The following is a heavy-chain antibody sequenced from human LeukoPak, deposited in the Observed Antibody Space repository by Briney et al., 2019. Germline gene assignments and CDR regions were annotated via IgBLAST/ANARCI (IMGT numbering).Heavy chain of an antibody. V-gene: IGHV3-30*02. CDR2: LRYDGSNK. J-gene: IGHJ6*03. CDR1: GFTFSSYG. Sequence: PGGSLEPSCEPPGFTFSSYGMHWSRRAPGRGLGGVDFLRYDGSNKYYADSVKGRFTISRDNSKNTLYLQMNSLRAEDTAVYYCAKDLRDCSGGSCYNYYYYMDVWGKGTTVTVSS. CDR3: AKDLRDCSGGSCYNYYYYMDV. D-gene: IGHD2-15*01.